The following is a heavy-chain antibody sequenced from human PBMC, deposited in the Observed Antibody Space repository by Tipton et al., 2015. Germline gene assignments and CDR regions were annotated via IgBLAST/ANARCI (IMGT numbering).Heavy chain of an antibody. D-gene: IGHD2-21*01. Sequence: TLSLTCAVYGGSFSGYYWSWISQPPGKGLEWIGEINHSGSTNYNPSLKSRVTISVDTSKNQFSLKLSSVTAADTAVYYCARRCGADCYWGYCFDHWGQGTLGNVSS. CDR2: INHSGST. CDR3: ARRCGADCYWGYCFDH. CDR1: GGSFSGYY. V-gene: IGHV4-34*01. J-gene: IGHJ4*02.